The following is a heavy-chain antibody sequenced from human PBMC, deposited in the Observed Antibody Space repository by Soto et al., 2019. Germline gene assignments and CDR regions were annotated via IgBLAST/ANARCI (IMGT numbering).Heavy chain of an antibody. V-gene: IGHV1-18*04. Sequence: QVQLVQSGAEVKKPGASVKVSCKASGYTFTSYGISWVRQAPGQGLEWMGWISAYNGNTNYAQKLQGRVTMTTDTSTTTAYMGRRGLRSDDPAVYYCAGGGTGTTTGGGYYYYYYGMDVWGQGTTVTVSS. CDR1: GYTFTSYG. J-gene: IGHJ6*02. CDR2: ISAYNGNT. CDR3: AGGGTGTTTGGGYYYYYYGMDV. D-gene: IGHD4-17*01.